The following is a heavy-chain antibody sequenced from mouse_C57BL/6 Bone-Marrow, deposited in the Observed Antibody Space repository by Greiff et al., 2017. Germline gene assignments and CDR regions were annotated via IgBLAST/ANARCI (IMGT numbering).Heavy chain of an antibody. V-gene: IGHV1-55*01. J-gene: IGHJ2*01. CDR2: IYPGSGST. CDR3: ARGTTVVATDY. D-gene: IGHD1-1*01. Sequence: VQLQQPGAELVKPGASVKMSCKASGYTFTSYWITWVKQRPGQGLEWIGDIYPGSGSTNYNEKFKSKATLTVDTSSSTAYMQLSSLTSEDSAFYYCARGTTVVATDYWGQGTTLTVSS. CDR1: GYTFTSYW.